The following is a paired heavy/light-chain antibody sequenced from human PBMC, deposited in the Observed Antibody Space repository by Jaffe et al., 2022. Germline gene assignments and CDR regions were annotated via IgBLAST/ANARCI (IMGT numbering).Heavy chain of an antibody. V-gene: IGHV1-18*01. CDR2: ISAYTGNA. CDR1: GYTFTNYG. J-gene: IGHJ5*02. CDR3: ARVTYSSSSGGWFDP. Sequence: QVQLVQSGGEVKKPGASVKVSCKASGYTFTNYGITWVRQAPGQGLEWMGWISAYTGNADYAQSFQGRVTMTTDTSTSTAYMELTSLKSDDTAVYYCARVTYSSSSGGWFDPWGQGTLVTVSS. D-gene: IGHD6-6*01.
Light chain of an antibody. CDR1: QGISSY. J-gene: IGKJ5*01. Sequence: DIQLTQSPSFLSASVGDRVTITCRASQGISSYLAWYQLKPGKAPNLLIYAASTLQSGVPSRFSGSGSGTEFTLTISSLQPEDFAAYYCQQLNSYPITFGQGTRLEIK. CDR2: AAS. CDR3: QQLNSYPIT. V-gene: IGKV1-9*01.